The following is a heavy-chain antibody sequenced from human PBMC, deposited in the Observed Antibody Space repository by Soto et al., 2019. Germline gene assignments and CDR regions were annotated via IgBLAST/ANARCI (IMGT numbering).Heavy chain of an antibody. Sequence: TSETLSLTCTVSGGSISSSNYYWGWIRQPPGKGLEWIGSIYHSGSTYYNPSLKSRVTISVDTSKNQISLKLSSVTAADTAVYYCATRVASGWFFDHWGQGTLVTVSS. CDR2: IYHSGST. CDR3: ATRVASGWFFDH. V-gene: IGHV4-39*01. J-gene: IGHJ4*02. D-gene: IGHD6-19*01. CDR1: GGSISSSNYY.